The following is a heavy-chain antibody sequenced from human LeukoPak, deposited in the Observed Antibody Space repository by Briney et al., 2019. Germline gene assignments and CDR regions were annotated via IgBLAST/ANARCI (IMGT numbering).Heavy chain of an antibody. CDR1: GGSFNGYY. V-gene: IGHV4-34*01. D-gene: IGHD5-24*01. CDR3: AGRLWRRDGYNLSAFDI. CDR2: INHSGSA. J-gene: IGHJ3*02. Sequence: SETLSLTCAVYGGSFNGYYWNWIHQPPGKGLEWLGEINHSGSAHFNPSLKSRVTISVDTSKNQFSLKLSSVTAADTAVYYCAGRLWRRDGYNLSAFDIWGQGTMVTVSS.